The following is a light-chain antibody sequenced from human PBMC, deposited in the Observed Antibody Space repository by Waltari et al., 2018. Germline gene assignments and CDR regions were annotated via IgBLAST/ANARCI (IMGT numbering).Light chain of an antibody. CDR1: QSVLYGSNNTNY. V-gene: IGKV4-1*01. J-gene: IGKJ3*01. CDR3: QQYYSPPPLFT. Sequence: DIVMTQSPDSLAVSLGERATINCKSSQSVLYGSNNTNYLAWYQQKPGQPPKLLIYWASSRESVVPDRFSGSGSGTDFTLTISSLQAEDVAVYYCQQYYSPPPLFTFGPGTKVDIK. CDR2: WAS.